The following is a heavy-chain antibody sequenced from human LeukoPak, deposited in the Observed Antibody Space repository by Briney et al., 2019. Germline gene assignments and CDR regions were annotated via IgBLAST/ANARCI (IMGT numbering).Heavy chain of an antibody. J-gene: IGHJ6*03. Sequence: GGSLRLSCAASGFTVSSNYMCWVRQAPGKGLELVSVIYSGGYTYYADSVKVRFTISRDNSKNTLYFQMNSLRAEDTAVYYCARGDPKLYYMDGWGKGTTVTGYS. CDR1: GFTVSSNY. CDR2: IYSGGYT. CDR3: ARGDPKLYYMDG. V-gene: IGHV3-53*01.